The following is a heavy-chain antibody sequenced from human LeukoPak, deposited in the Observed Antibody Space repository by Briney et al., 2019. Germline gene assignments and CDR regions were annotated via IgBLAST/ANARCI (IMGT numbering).Heavy chain of an antibody. CDR2: FDPEDGET. CDR1: GYTLTELF. D-gene: IGHD3-10*01. J-gene: IGHJ4*02. CDR3: ATGLGYGSRRDY. Sequence: ASVKVSCKVSGYTLTELFMHWVRQAPGKGLEWMGGFDPEDGETIYAQKFQGRVTMTEDTSTDTAYMELSSLRSEDTAVYYCATGLGYGSRRDYWGQGTLVTVSS. V-gene: IGHV1-24*01.